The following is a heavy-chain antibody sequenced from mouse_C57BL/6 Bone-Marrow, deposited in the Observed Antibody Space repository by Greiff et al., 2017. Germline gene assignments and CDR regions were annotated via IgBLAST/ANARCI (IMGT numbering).Heavy chain of an antibody. CDR2: ISDGGSYT. Sequence: EVNVVESGGGLVKPGGSLKLSCAASGFTFSSYAMSWVRQTPEKRLEWVATISDGGSYTYYPDNVKGRFTISRDNAKNNLYLQMSHLKSEDTAMYYCARVRFDYWGQGTTLTVSS. CDR3: ARVRFDY. V-gene: IGHV5-4*03. J-gene: IGHJ2*01. CDR1: GFTFSSYA.